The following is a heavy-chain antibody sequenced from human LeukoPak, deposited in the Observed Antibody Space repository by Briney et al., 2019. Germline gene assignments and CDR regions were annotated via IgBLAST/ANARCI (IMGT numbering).Heavy chain of an antibody. D-gene: IGHD6-19*01. CDR1: GFTFSNYA. J-gene: IGHJ4*02. CDR2: ISGSGGST. V-gene: IGHV3-23*01. CDR3: AKSQSSGWLYYFDY. Sequence: GGSLRLSCVVSGFTFSNYAMSWVRQAPGQRLDWVSAISGSGGSTYYADSVKGRFTISRDNSKNTLYLQMNSLRAEDTAIYYCAKSQSSGWLYYFDYWGQGTLVTVSS.